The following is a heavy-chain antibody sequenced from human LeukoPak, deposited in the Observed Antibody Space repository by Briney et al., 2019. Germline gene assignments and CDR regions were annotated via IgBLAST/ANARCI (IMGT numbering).Heavy chain of an antibody. D-gene: IGHD3-16*02. CDR2: IIPIFGTA. CDR1: GGTFSSYA. J-gene: IGHJ1*01. CDR3: ASDPYVWGSYRHREYFQH. V-gene: IGHV1-69*13. Sequence: SVKVSCKASGGTFSSYAISWVRQAPGQGLEWMGGIIPIFGTANYAQKFQGRVTITADESTSTAYMKLSSLRSEDTAVYYCASDPYVWGSYRHREYFQHWGQGTLVTVSS.